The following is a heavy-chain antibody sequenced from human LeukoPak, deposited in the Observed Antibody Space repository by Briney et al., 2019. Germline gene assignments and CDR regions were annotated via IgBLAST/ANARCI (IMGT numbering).Heavy chain of an antibody. D-gene: IGHD2-2*01. CDR1: GITFRKYW. Sequence: PGGSLRLSCEVSGITFRKYWMTWVRQAPEKGLEWVASINEDGSTEWYVDSVKGRFIVSRDNAKNSLYLQVSSLRVDDTAIYYCTRDYANARDYWGQGILVTVSS. CDR3: TRDYANARDY. V-gene: IGHV3-7*01. CDR2: INEDGSTE. J-gene: IGHJ4*02.